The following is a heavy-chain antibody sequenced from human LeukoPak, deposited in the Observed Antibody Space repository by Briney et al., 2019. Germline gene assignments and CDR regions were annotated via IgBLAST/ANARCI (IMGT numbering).Heavy chain of an antibody. V-gene: IGHV3-43*01. CDR2: ISWDGGST. D-gene: IGHD2-15*01. CDR3: AKGDGGCVDY. Sequence: GGSLRLSCTASGFTFGDYAMSWVRQAPGKGLEWVSLISWDGGSTYYADSVKGRFTISRDNSKNSLYLQMNSLRTEDTALYYCAKGDGGCVDYWGQGTLVTVSS. J-gene: IGHJ4*02. CDR1: GFTFGDYA.